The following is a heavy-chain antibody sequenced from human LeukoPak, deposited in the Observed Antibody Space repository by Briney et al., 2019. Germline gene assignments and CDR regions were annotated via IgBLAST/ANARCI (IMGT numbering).Heavy chain of an antibody. D-gene: IGHD3-22*01. CDR3: AKVMGSSHYYYDSSGYVPYGMDV. Sequence: GGSLRLSCAVSGFTFSSYAMSWVRQAPGKGLEWVSAISGSGGSTYYADSVKGRFTISRDNSKNTLYLQMNSLRAEDTAVYYCAKVMGSSHYYYDSSGYVPYGMDVWGQGTTVTVSS. V-gene: IGHV3-23*01. CDR1: GFTFSSYA. CDR2: ISGSGGST. J-gene: IGHJ6*02.